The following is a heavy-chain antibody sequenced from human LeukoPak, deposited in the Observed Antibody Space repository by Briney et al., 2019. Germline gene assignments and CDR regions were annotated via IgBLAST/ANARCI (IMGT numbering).Heavy chain of an antibody. Sequence: GGSLRLSCAASRFTFSSYGMHWVRQAPGKGLEWVAYIQYDGSNEQYADSVKGRFSISRDSSKNILYLRMDSLRAEDTAVYYCAKAVVPVISQHYFDYWGQGTLVTVSS. J-gene: IGHJ4*02. V-gene: IGHV3-30*02. CDR3: AKAVVPVISQHYFDY. CDR2: IQYDGSNE. CDR1: RFTFSSYG. D-gene: IGHD3-22*01.